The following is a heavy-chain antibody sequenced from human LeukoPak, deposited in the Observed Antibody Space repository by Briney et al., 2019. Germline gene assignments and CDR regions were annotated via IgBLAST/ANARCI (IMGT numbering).Heavy chain of an antibody. Sequence: SETLSLTCAVSGGSFTSFYWSWIRQPAGEGLEYIGRMFGSGSTNYSPPLKSRVTISVDTSKNHFPLKLTSVTAADTAVYYCARGRFPVGYYDHWGQGFLVTVSS. J-gene: IGHJ4*02. V-gene: IGHV4-4*07. CDR1: GGSFTSFY. D-gene: IGHD3-10*01. CDR2: MFGSGST. CDR3: ARGRFPVGYYDH.